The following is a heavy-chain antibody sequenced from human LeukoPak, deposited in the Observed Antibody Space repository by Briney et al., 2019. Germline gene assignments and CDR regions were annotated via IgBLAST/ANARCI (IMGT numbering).Heavy chain of an antibody. J-gene: IGHJ6*04. CDR1: GFTFRNYA. D-gene: IGHD3-10*01. V-gene: IGHV3-23*01. Sequence: GSLRLSCGVSGFTFRNYAMNWVRQAPGKGLEWVSALGAGGGRTYYADSVKGRFTISRDNSKNTLSLETNRLRADDTAVYYCAKGTTDYGSGYGMDVWGKGTTVTVSS. CDR2: LGAGGGRT. CDR3: AKGTTDYGSGYGMDV.